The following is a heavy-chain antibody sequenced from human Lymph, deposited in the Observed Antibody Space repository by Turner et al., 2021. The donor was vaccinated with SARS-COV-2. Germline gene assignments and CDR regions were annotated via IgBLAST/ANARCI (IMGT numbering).Heavy chain of an antibody. CDR3: ARDRGSSGWVDY. CDR2: ISYDGSDK. J-gene: IGHJ4*02. Sequence: QVKLVEYGGGVVQPGRSLRHSCAASGFTFSSYAMHWVRQAPGKGLEWVAFISYDGSDKYYADSVKGRFTFSRDNSKNTLYLQMNSLRAEDTAVYYCARDRGSSGWVDYWGQGTLVTVSS. CDR1: GFTFSSYA. V-gene: IGHV3-30*04. D-gene: IGHD3-22*01.